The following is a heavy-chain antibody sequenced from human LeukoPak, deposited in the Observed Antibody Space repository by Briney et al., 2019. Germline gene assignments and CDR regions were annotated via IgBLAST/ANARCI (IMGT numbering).Heavy chain of an antibody. V-gene: IGHV1-46*01. CDR3: AREGTTVTTDGPERSYYYGMDV. J-gene: IGHJ6*02. CDR1: GYTFTSYY. CDR2: INPSGGST. Sequence: GASVKVSCKASGYTFTSYYMHWVRQAPGQGLEWMGIINPSGGSTSYAQKFQGRVTMTRDTSTSTVYMELSSLRSEDTAVYYCAREGTTVTTDGPERSYYYGMDVWGQGTTVTVSS. D-gene: IGHD4-17*01.